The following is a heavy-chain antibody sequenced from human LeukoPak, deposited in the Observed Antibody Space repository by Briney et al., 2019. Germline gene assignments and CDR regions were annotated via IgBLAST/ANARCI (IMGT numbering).Heavy chain of an antibody. CDR1: GGSVSSTEFY. J-gene: IGHJ4*02. Sequence: PSETLSLTCTVSGGSVSSTEFYWGWIRQSPGKGLEWIGYIYHNGDTNYNPSFKSRVTISVDTSKNQFSLRLMSVTAADTAIYYCARHSYTPFDYWGQGSLVTVSS. CDR2: IYHNGDT. D-gene: IGHD2-2*02. CDR3: ARHSYTPFDY. V-gene: IGHV4-61*05.